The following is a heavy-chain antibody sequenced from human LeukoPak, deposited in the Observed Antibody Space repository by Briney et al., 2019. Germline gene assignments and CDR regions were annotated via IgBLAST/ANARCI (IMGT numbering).Heavy chain of an antibody. CDR3: ARDSVDCGVDY. J-gene: IGHJ4*02. CDR2: IIPILGIA. CDR1: GGTFSSYA. D-gene: IGHD4-17*01. Sequence: SVKVSCKASGGTFSSYAISWVRQAPGQGLEWMGRIIPILGIANYAQKFQGRVTITADKSTSTAYMELSSLRSEDTAVYYCARDSVDCGVDYWGQGTLVTVSS. V-gene: IGHV1-69*04.